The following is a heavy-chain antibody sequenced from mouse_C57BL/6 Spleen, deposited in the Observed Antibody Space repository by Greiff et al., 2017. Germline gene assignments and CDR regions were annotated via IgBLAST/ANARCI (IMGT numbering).Heavy chain of an antibody. Sequence: VQLQQSGAELVRPGTSVKVSCKASGYAFTNYLIEWVKQRPGQGLEWIGVINPGSGGTNYNEKFKGKATLTVDKSSSTAYMELSRLTSEYSAVYFCARSYYYGSSYFYFHYWGQGTTLTVS. D-gene: IGHD1-1*01. V-gene: IGHV1-54*01. CDR2: INPGSGGT. J-gene: IGHJ2*01. CDR1: GYAFTNYL. CDR3: ARSYYYGSSYFYFHY.